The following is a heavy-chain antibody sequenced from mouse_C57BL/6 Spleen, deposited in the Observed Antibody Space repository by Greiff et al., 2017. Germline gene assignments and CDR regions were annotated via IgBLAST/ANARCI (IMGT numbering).Heavy chain of an antibody. Sequence: QIQLQQPGAELVRPGTSVKLSCKASGYTFTSYWMHWVKQRPGQGLEWIGVIDPSDSYTNYNQNFKGKATFTVDTSSSTAYMQLSSLTSEDSAVYYCASRTDYFDYWGQGTTLTVSS. CDR3: ASRTDYFDY. J-gene: IGHJ2*01. CDR2: IDPSDSYT. D-gene: IGHD4-1*01. V-gene: IGHV1-59*01. CDR1: GYTFTSYW.